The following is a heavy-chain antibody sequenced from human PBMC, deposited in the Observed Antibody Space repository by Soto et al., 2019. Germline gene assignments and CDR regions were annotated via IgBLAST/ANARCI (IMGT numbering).Heavy chain of an antibody. Sequence: EGQLLESGGGLVQPGGSLRLSCAASGFTFSSYAMNWVRQAPGKGLEWVSVNSGSGGSTYYADAVKGRFTISRDNSKNTLYLQMNSLRAEDTAVYYCAKRTVGWYFDLWGRGTLVTVSS. CDR3: AKRTVGWYFDL. V-gene: IGHV3-23*01. D-gene: IGHD4-17*01. CDR2: NSGSGGST. J-gene: IGHJ2*01. CDR1: GFTFSSYA.